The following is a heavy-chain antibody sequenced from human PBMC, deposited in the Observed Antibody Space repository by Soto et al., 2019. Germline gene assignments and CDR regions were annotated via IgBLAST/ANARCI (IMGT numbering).Heavy chain of an antibody. CDR1: GYIFTSYW. J-gene: IGHJ4*02. Sequence: PGESLKISCKGSGYIFTSYWISWVRQMPGKGLEWMGRIDPSDSYIRYSPSFQGHVTISADKSISTAYLQWSSLKASDTAMYYCAGRGSGYDSSYFDYWGQGNLVTVSS. CDR2: IDPSDSYI. V-gene: IGHV5-10-1*01. D-gene: IGHD5-12*01. CDR3: AGRGSGYDSSYFDY.